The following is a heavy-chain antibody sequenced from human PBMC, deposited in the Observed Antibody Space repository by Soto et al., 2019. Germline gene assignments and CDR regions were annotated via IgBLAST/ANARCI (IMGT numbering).Heavy chain of an antibody. CDR3: ARDPAYTYYYDSSGPPVPNVRYFQH. V-gene: IGHV1-69*13. J-gene: IGHJ1*01. CDR2: IIPIFGTA. Sequence: SVKVSCKASGDTFSSYAISCVRQAPGQGLEWMGGIIPIFGTANYAQKFQGRVTITADESTSTAYMELSSLRSEDTAVYYCARDPAYTYYYDSSGPPVPNVRYFQHWGQGTLVTVSS. D-gene: IGHD3-22*01. CDR1: GDTFSSYA.